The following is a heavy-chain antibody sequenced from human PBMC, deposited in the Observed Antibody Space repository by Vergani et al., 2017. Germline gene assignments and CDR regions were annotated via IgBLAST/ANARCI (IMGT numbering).Heavy chain of an antibody. D-gene: IGHD2-2*02. CDR2: IKSDGSIT. Sequence: DVHLAESGGGFFQPGGSLRLSCSASGFSFNSYWMHWVRQVPGKGLLWVSRIKSDGSITAYADSVKGRFTISRDIAKNTLYLQVRSLRLEDTGVYHCVRARGLCAGGRCYTEAWDYWGQGTPVTVSS. J-gene: IGHJ4*02. V-gene: IGHV3-74*03. CDR3: VRARGLCAGGRCYTEAWDY. CDR1: GFSFNSYW.